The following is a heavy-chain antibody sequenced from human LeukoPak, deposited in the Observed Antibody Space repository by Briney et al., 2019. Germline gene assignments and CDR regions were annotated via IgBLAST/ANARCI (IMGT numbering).Heavy chain of an antibody. J-gene: IGHJ4*02. D-gene: IGHD5-24*01. CDR2: IIPIFGTA. CDR3: ARGPTSRDGYKYFDY. Sequence: GSSVKVSCKASGGTFSSYAISWVRQAPGQGLEWMGGIIPIFGTANYAQKFQGRVTITTDESTSTAYMELSSQRSEDTAVYYCARGPTSRDGYKYFDYWGQGTLVTVSS. CDR1: GGTFSSYA. V-gene: IGHV1-69*05.